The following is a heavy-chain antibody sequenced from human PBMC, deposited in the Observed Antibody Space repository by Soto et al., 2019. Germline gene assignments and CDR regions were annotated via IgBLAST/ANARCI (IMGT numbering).Heavy chain of an antibody. Sequence: PGGSLRLSCAAYGFTFSSYAMSWVRQAPGKXLEWVSAISGSGGSTYYADSVKGRFTISRDNSKNTLYLQMNSLRAEDTAVYYCAKDGQRDTMIVVVITFDYWGQGTLVTVS. V-gene: IGHV3-23*01. CDR3: AKDGQRDTMIVVVITFDY. CDR1: GFTFSSYA. J-gene: IGHJ4*02. CDR2: ISGSGGST. D-gene: IGHD3-22*01.